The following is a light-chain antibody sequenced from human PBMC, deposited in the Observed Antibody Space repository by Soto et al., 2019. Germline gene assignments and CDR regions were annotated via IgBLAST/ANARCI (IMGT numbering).Light chain of an antibody. J-gene: IGLJ2*01. CDR1: SSNIGSNY. CDR2: GNS. Sequence: QSVLTQPPSASGTPGQRVTISCSGSSSNIGSNYVYWYQQLPGTAPKLLIYGNSNRPSGVPDRFSGSKSGTSASLAITGLQAEDEADYYCQSYDSSLSGYVVFGGGTQLTVL. V-gene: IGLV1-40*01. CDR3: QSYDSSLSGYVV.